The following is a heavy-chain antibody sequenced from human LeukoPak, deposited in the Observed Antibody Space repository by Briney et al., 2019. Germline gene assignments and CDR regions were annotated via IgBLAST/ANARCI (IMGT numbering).Heavy chain of an antibody. J-gene: IGHJ1*01. CDR1: GDSVSRSDSY. D-gene: IGHD3-22*01. V-gene: IGHV4-39*01. Sequence: SETLSLTCSVSGDSVSRSDSYWAWIRQPPGKGLEWIGTIYYSGRTYYSPSLKSRVNMSVDPSNNQFSLNLRSVTAADTAVYYCARRRYYDGSGYLEWGQGTLLSVSS. CDR3: ARRRYYDGSGYLE. CDR2: IYYSGRT.